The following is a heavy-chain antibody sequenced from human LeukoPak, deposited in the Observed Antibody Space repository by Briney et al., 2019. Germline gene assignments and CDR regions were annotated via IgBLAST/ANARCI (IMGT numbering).Heavy chain of an antibody. CDR1: GFTFRSYS. D-gene: IGHD2-2*01. V-gene: IGHV3-21*01. CDR3: ARPRGCGSARCNNFDY. CDR2: ISTSRSYI. Sequence: GGSLRLSCAASGFTFRSYSMNWVRQAPGKGLEWVSSISTSRSYIYYADSVKGRFTISRANARNSLYLQMNNLRAEDTAVYYCARPRGCGSARCNNFDYWGQGTLVTVSS. J-gene: IGHJ4*02.